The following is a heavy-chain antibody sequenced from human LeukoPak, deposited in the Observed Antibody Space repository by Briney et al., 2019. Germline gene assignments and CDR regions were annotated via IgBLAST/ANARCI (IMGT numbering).Heavy chain of an antibody. V-gene: IGHV3-73*01. CDR3: TREGSGWYTDF. CDR2: IRSKVNGYAT. CDR1: GFTFSGSA. J-gene: IGHJ4*02. D-gene: IGHD6-19*01. Sequence: GGSLRLSCAASGFTFSGSAMHWVRQASGKGLEWVGRIRSKVNGYATVHAASVRGRFTISRDDSKNTAYLQMNSLKTEDTAMYYCTREGSGWYTDFWGQGTLVTVSS.